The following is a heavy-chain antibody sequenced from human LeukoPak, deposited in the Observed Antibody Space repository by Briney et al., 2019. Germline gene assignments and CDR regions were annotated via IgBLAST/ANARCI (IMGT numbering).Heavy chain of an antibody. J-gene: IGHJ3*02. Sequence: PGGSLRLSCAASGFTFSSYWMHWVRQAPGEGLVWVSRVDSDGSGTRYADSVKGRFTISRDNTKNTLFLQMTSLRAEDTAVYYCARVPYSSSSGRALDIWGQGTMVTVSS. CDR1: GFTFSSYW. D-gene: IGHD6-6*01. CDR3: ARVPYSSSSGRALDI. CDR2: VDSDGSGT. V-gene: IGHV3-74*01.